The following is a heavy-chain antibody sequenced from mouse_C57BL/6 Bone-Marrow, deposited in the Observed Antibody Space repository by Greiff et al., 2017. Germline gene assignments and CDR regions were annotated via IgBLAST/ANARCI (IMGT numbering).Heavy chain of an antibody. J-gene: IGHJ4*01. Sequence: DVQLQESGAELVKPGASVKLSCTASGFNIKDYYMHWVKQRTEQGLEWIGRIDPEDGETKYAPKFPGKATITADTSSNTAYLQLSSLTSEDTAVYYCARFKDYGSSYYYYAMDYWGQGTSVTVSS. D-gene: IGHD1-1*01. CDR3: ARFKDYGSSYYYYAMDY. V-gene: IGHV14-2*01. CDR2: IDPEDGET. CDR1: GFNIKDYY.